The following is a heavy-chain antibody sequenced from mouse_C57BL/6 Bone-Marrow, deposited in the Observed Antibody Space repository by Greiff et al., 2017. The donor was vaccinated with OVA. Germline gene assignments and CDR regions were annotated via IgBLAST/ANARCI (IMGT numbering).Heavy chain of an antibody. Sequence: DVKLVESGGGLVKPGGSLKLSCAASGFTFSDYGMHWVRQAPEKGLEWVAYISSGSSTIYYADTVKGRFTISRDNAKNTLFLQMTSLRSEDTAMYYCARNEEVYFDYWGQGTTLTVSS. CDR3: ARNEEVYFDY. CDR1: GFTFSDYG. J-gene: IGHJ2*01. V-gene: IGHV5-17*01. CDR2: ISSGSSTI.